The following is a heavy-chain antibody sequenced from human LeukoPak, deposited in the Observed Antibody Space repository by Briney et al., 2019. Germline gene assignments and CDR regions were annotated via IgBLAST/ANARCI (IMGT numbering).Heavy chain of an antibody. V-gene: IGHV3-74*01. J-gene: IGHJ4*02. D-gene: IGHD4-17*01. CDR2: INSDGSST. CDR3: ARVGDYYGDYVRFDY. CDR1: GFTFSSFW. Sequence: GGSLRLSCAASGFTFSSFWMHWVRQAPGKGLVWVSRINSDGSSTSYADSVKGRFTISRDNAKNTLYLQMNSLRAEDTAVYYCARVGDYYGDYVRFDYWGQGTLVTVSS.